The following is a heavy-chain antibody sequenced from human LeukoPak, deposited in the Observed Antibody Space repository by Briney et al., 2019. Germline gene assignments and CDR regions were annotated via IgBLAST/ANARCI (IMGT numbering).Heavy chain of an antibody. Sequence: SETLSLTCAVSGGSISSSNWWSWVRQPPGKGLEWIGEIYHSGSTNYNPSLKSRVTISVDTSKNQFSLKLSSVTAADTAVYYCARPYDFWSGSLFGYWGQGTLVTVSS. CDR2: IYHSGST. CDR1: GGSISSSNW. D-gene: IGHD3-3*01. J-gene: IGHJ4*02. V-gene: IGHV4-4*02. CDR3: ARPYDFWSGSLFGY.